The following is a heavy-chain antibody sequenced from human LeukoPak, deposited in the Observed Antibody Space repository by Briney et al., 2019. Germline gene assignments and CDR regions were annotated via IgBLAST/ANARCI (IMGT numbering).Heavy chain of an antibody. CDR2: INPSGGST. CDR1: GYTFTSYY. D-gene: IGHD3-10*01. CDR3: ARGQELLWFGDRYRGYYFNY. V-gene: IGHV1-46*01. J-gene: IGHJ4*02. Sequence: ASVKVSCKASGYTFTSYYMHWVRQAPGQGLEWMGIINPSGGSTSYAQKFQGRVTMTRDTSTSTVYMELSSLRSEDTAVYYCARGQELLWFGDRYRGYYFNYWGQGTLVTVSP.